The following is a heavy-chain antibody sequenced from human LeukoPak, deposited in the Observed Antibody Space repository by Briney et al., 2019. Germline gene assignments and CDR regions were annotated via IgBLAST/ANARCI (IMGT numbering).Heavy chain of an antibody. V-gene: IGHV3-23*01. Sequence: GGSLRLSCAASGFTFSSYAMSWVRQAPGKGLEWVSAISGSGGSTYFSDSVKGRFTISRDNSKNTLYLQVNSLRAEDTAVYYCAKVGYYYDSSGYYPGGDIDYWGQGTLVTVSS. CDR2: ISGSGGST. CDR1: GFTFSSYA. J-gene: IGHJ4*02. CDR3: AKVGYYYDSSGYYPGGDIDY. D-gene: IGHD3-22*01.